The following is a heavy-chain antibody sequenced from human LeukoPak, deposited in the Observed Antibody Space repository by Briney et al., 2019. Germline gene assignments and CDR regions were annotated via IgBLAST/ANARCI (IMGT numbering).Heavy chain of an antibody. CDR1: GYTFTSYD. CDR3: ARGAWSGYYYYYYMDV. CDR2: MNPNSGNT. Sequence: GASVKVSCKASGYTFTSYDINWVRQATGQGLEWMGWMNPNSGNTCYAQKFQGRATMTRNTSISTAYMELSSLRSENTAVDYCARGAWSGYYYYYYMDVWGKGTTVTVSS. V-gene: IGHV1-8*01. J-gene: IGHJ6*03. D-gene: IGHD3-3*01.